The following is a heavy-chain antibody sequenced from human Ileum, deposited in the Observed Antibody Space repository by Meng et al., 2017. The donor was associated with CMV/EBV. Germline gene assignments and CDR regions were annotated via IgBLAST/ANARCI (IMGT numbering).Heavy chain of an antibody. V-gene: IGHV3-23*01. CDR3: TTPPLHYDTYWFTYYFDN. D-gene: IGHD2-8*02. J-gene: IGHJ4*02. CDR1: GFSFGNYA. Sequence: GGSLRLSCAASGFSFGNYAMNWVRLPPGKGLEWVAGISSSGDSTNYPDSVQGRFTISRDNSQNTLILQMNSLRAEDTAVYYCTTPPLHYDTYWFTYYFDNWGQGTLVTVSS. CDR2: ISSSGDST.